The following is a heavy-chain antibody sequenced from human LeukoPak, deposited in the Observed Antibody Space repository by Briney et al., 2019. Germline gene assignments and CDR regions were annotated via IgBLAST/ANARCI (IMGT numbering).Heavy chain of an antibody. CDR3: ARISPMWYYYDSSGRMGAFDI. V-gene: IGHV1-18*04. CDR1: GYTFTSYG. D-gene: IGHD3-22*01. J-gene: IGHJ3*02. CDR2: ISAYNGNT. Sequence: EASVKVSCNASGYTFTSYGISWVRQAPGQGLEWMGWISAYNGNTNYAQKLQGRVTMTTDTSTSTAYMELRSLRSDDTAVYYCARISPMWYYYDSSGRMGAFDIWGQGTMVTVSS.